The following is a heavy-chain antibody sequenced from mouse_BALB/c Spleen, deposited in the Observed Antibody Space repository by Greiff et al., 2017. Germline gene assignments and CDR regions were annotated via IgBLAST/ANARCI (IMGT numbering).Heavy chain of an antibody. CDR1: GYTFTSYW. CDR3: ARSELLRGYFDY. Sequence: VQLQQSGAELAKPGASVKMSCKASGYTFTSYWMHWVKQRPGQGLEWIGYINPSTGYTEYNQKFKDKATLTADKSSSTAYMQLSSLTSEDSAVYYCARSELLRGYFDYWGQGTTLTVSS. CDR2: INPSTGYT. D-gene: IGHD1-1*01. J-gene: IGHJ2*01. V-gene: IGHV1-7*01.